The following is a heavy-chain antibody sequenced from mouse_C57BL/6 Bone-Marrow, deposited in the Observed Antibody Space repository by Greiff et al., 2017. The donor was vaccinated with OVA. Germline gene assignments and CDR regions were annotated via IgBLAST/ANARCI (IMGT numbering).Heavy chain of an antibody. CDR1: GFTFSDYG. CDR2: ISSGSSTI. V-gene: IGHV5-17*01. J-gene: IGHJ2*01. D-gene: IGHD2-1*01. CDR3: AGAYGNYVYYFDY. Sequence: EVKVVESGGGLVKPGGSLKLSCAASGFTFSDYGMHWVRQAPEKGLEWVAYISSGSSTIYYADTVKGRFTISRDNAKNTLFLQMTSLRSEDTAMYYCAGAYGNYVYYFDYWGQGTTLTVSS.